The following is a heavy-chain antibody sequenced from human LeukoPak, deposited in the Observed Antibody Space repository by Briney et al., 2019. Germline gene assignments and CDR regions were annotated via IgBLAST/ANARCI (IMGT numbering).Heavy chain of an antibody. J-gene: IGHJ4*02. Sequence: GESLKISCKGSGCSFTKFWIGWVRQMPGKGLEWMGIIYPGDSDTRYSPSFQGQVTLLVDTSISTAYLQWSSLKASDTAMYCARPPYYDFWNGYYPDYWGQGTLVTVSS. V-gene: IGHV5-51*01. CDR1: GCSFTKFW. D-gene: IGHD3-3*01. CDR2: IYPGDSDT. CDR3: ARPPYYDFWNGYYPDY.